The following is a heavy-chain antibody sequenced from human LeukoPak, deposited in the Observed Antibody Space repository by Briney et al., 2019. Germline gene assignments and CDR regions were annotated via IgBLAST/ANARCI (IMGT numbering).Heavy chain of an antibody. CDR2: IVGSGDST. V-gene: IGHV3-23*01. Sequence: GGSLRLSCAASGFTFSNYAMSWVRQAPGKGLEWVSTIVGSGDSTYYADSVKGRFTISRDNSKNTLYLQMSSLRAEDTAMYYCAKRVYYYFDFWGQGTLVTVSS. CDR3: AKRVYYYFDF. J-gene: IGHJ4*02. CDR1: GFTFSNYA. D-gene: IGHD3-22*01.